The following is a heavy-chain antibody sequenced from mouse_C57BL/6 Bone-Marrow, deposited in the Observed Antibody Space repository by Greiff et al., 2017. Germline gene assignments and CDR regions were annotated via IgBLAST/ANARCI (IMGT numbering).Heavy chain of an antibody. J-gene: IGHJ1*03. V-gene: IGHV1-42*01. CDR3: ATQGTTVVGDWYFDV. D-gene: IGHD1-1*01. CDR2: INPSTGGT. CDR1: GYSFTGYY. Sequence: VQLQQSGPELVKPGASVKISCKASGYSFTGYYMNWVKQSPEKSLEWIGEINPSTGGTTYNQKFKAKATLTVDNSSSTAYMQLKSLTSEDSAVYYSATQGTTVVGDWYFDVWGTGTTVTVSS.